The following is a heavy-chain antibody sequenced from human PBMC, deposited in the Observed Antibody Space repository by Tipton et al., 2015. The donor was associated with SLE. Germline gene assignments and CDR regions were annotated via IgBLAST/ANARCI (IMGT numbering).Heavy chain of an antibody. Sequence: TLSLTCTVSGGSISSGSYYWSWARQPAGKGLEWIGRIYTSGSTNYNPSLKSRVTISVDTSKNQFSLKPSSVTAADTAVYYCARVSSWGSGYFDYWGQGTLVTVSS. J-gene: IGHJ4*02. D-gene: IGHD7-27*01. CDR3: ARVSSWGSGYFDY. CDR1: GGSISSGSYY. CDR2: IYTSGST. V-gene: IGHV4-61*02.